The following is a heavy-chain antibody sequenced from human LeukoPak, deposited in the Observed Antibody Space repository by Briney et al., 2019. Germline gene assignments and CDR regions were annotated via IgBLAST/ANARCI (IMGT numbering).Heavy chain of an antibody. CDR1: GYSISSGYY. D-gene: IGHD3-10*01. Sequence: SETLSLTCSVSGYSISSGYYWDWIRQPPGKGLEWIASIYHSGSTYYNPSLKSRVTISVDTSKNQFSLKLSSVTAADTAVYYCARHGSGSLNVGFDPWGQGTLVTVSS. CDR2: IYHSGST. J-gene: IGHJ5*02. CDR3: ARHGSGSLNVGFDP. V-gene: IGHV4-38-2*02.